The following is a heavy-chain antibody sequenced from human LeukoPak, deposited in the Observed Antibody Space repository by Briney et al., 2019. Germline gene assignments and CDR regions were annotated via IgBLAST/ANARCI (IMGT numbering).Heavy chain of an antibody. CDR3: ARHAPMVRGVSPLDY. D-gene: IGHD3-10*01. V-gene: IGHV4-59*08. J-gene: IGHJ4*02. CDR1: GGSISSYY. Sequence: SSETLSLTCTVSGGSISSYYWSWIRQPPGKGLEWIGYIYYSGSTYYNPSLKSRVTISVDTSKNQFSLKLSSVTAADTAVYYCARHAPMVRGVSPLDYWGQGTLVTVSS. CDR2: IYYSGST.